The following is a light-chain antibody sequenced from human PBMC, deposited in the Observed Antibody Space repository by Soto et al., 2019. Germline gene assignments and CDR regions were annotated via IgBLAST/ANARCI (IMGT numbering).Light chain of an antibody. J-gene: IGKJ4*01. CDR3: QQYGSSPPLT. CDR1: QSVDND. CDR2: DAS. Sequence: EIVMTQSPATLSVSPGDRATLSRRASQSVDNDLAWYQQKPGQAPRLLIYDASTRATGIPDRFSGSGSGTDFTLTISRLEPEDFAVYYCQQYGSSPPLTVGGGTKVDIK. V-gene: IGKV3-20*01.